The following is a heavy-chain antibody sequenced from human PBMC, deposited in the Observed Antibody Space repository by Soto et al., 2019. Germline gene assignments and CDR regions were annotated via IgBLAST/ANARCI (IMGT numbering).Heavy chain of an antibody. CDR2: INPNSGGT. D-gene: IGHD2-15*01. V-gene: IGHV1-2*04. J-gene: IGHJ6*02. CDR3: ARGVVVAATRYYYYGMDV. Sequence: APRKGSSEASGYTLTRHYFHWVRHAPGQRLEWMGWINPNSGGTNYEQKFQGWVTMTRDTSISTAYMELSRLRSDDTAVYYCARGVVVAATRYYYYGMDVWGQGTTVTVSS. CDR1: GYTLTRHY.